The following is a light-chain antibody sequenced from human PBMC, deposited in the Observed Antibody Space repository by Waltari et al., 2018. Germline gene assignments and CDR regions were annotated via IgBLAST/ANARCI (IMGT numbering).Light chain of an antibody. Sequence: EIVLTQSPGTLSLSPGERATLSCRASQSFRSSYLAWYQQKPGQAPRLLIYGASSRATGIPDRFSGSGSGTDFTLTISRLEPEDFAVYYCQQYGTSPPETFGQGTKVEIK. CDR2: GAS. V-gene: IGKV3-20*01. CDR3: QQYGTSPPET. CDR1: QSFRSSY. J-gene: IGKJ1*01.